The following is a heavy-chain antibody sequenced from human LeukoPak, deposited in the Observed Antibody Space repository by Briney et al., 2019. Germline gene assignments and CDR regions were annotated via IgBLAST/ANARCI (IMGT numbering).Heavy chain of an antibody. J-gene: IGHJ3*02. D-gene: IGHD3-22*01. CDR2: ISSSSSYI. Sequence: GGSLRLSCAASGFTFSTYCMAWVRQAPGKGLEWVSSISSSSSYIYYADSVKGRFTISRDNAKDSLYLQINSLRAEDTAVYYCAREHYYDSSGYYYDAFDIWGQGTMVTVSS. CDR1: GFTFSTYC. CDR3: AREHYYDSSGYYYDAFDI. V-gene: IGHV3-21*01.